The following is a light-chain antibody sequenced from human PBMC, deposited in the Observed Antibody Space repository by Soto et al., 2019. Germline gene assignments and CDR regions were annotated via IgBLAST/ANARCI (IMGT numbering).Light chain of an antibody. J-gene: IGKJ4*01. V-gene: IGKV1-33*01. CDR2: DAS. Sequence: DIQMTQSPSSLSASVGDSVTITCQASQDISNCLNWYQQQPGKAPKLLIYDASNLETGVPSRFSGSGSEIYFTFTISSLQPEDIATYYCQQYDDVPLTFGGGTKVEIK. CDR3: QQYDDVPLT. CDR1: QDISNC.